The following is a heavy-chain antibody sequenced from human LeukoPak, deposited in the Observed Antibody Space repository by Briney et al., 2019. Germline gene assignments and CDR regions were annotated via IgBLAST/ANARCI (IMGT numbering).Heavy chain of an antibody. CDR2: IISILGTT. CDR3: ARSGDSSGYYYGERY. CDR1: GGTFSSYA. Sequence: SVKVSCKASGGTFSSYAISWVRQAPGQGLEWMGGIISILGTTKYAQKFQGRVTITADESTSTAYMELSSLRSEDTAVYYCARSGDSSGYYYGERYWGQGTLVTVPS. J-gene: IGHJ4*02. D-gene: IGHD3-22*01. V-gene: IGHV1-69*13.